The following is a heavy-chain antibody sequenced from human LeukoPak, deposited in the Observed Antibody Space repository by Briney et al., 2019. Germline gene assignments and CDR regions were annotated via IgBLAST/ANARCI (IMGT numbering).Heavy chain of an antibody. J-gene: IGHJ4*02. CDR1: GFTFSSYG. Sequence: QPGRSQRLSCAASGFTFSSYGMHWVRQAPGKGLEWVAVISYDGSNKYYADSVKGRFTISRDNSKNTLYLQMNSLRAEDTAVYYCAKDGVYSSSSPNYFDYWGQGTLVTVSS. CDR3: AKDGVYSSSSPNYFDY. V-gene: IGHV3-30*18. D-gene: IGHD6-6*01. CDR2: ISYDGSNK.